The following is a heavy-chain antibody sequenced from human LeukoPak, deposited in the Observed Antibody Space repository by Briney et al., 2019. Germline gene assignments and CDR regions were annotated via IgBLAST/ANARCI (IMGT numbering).Heavy chain of an antibody. CDR3: ARLAYTNAAGWFFDL. CDR1: GFTCSDHY. V-gene: IGHV3-72*01. Sequence: GGSLRLSCAASGFTCSDHYVDWVRQAPGKGLEWVGRTRNKAYKYTTESAASVKGRFRISRDDSKSSLYLQMNSLKSEDTAVYYCARLAYTNAAGWFFDLWGRGTQVTVSS. D-gene: IGHD2-15*01. CDR2: TRNKAYKYTT. J-gene: IGHJ2*01.